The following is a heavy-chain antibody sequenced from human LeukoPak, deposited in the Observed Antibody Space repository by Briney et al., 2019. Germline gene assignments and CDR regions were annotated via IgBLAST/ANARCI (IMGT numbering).Heavy chain of an antibody. Sequence: ASVKVSCKASGYTFTGYYMHWVRQAPGQGLEWMGWINPNSGGTNYAQKFQGRVTMTRDTSISTAYMELSRLRSDDTAVYYCARVHDSGGYSDYWGQGTLVTVSS. CDR1: GYTFTGYY. CDR2: INPNSGGT. CDR3: ARVHDSGGYSDY. V-gene: IGHV1-2*02. D-gene: IGHD3-22*01. J-gene: IGHJ4*02.